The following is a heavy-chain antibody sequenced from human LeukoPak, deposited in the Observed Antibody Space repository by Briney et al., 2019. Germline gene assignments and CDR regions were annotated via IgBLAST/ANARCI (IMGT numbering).Heavy chain of an antibody. CDR1: GFTFSSYG. J-gene: IGHJ6*02. CDR2: ISSGGGDT. Sequence: GGSLRLSCAASGFTFSSYGMHWVRQAPGKGLEWVSTISSGGGDTYIADSVKGRFTISRDNSKYTLYLQMNRLRADDTAVYYCAKAEGATLYYYGVDVWGQGTTVTVSS. CDR3: AKAEGATLYYYGVDV. V-gene: IGHV3-23*01.